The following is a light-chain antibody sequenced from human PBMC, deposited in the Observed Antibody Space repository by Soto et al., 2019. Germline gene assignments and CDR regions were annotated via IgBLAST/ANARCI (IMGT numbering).Light chain of an antibody. CDR1: SSDVGGYNY. J-gene: IGLJ2*01. CDR3: SSYTSSNTVL. Sequence: QSALTQPGSVSGSPGQSITISCTGTSSDVGGYNYVSWYQHHPGKAPKLMIYDVTDRPSGISFRFSGSKSGNTASLTISRLQAEDEADYYCSSYTSSNTVLFGAGTKLTVL. CDR2: DVT. V-gene: IGLV2-14*03.